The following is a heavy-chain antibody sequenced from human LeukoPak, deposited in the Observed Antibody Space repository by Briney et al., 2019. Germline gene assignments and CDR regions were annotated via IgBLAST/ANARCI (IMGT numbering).Heavy chain of an antibody. Sequence: GASVKVSCKTYGYTFTNYAIHWVRQAPGQRLEWMGWINAGYGNTKYSQKFQGRVTLTSDTSANTAYMDLSSLKSEDTAVYYCARDRGDGYNYEGLDFWGQGTLVTVSS. CDR3: ARDRGDGYNYEGLDF. J-gene: IGHJ4*02. V-gene: IGHV1-3*01. CDR1: GYTFTNYA. CDR2: INAGYGNT. D-gene: IGHD5-24*01.